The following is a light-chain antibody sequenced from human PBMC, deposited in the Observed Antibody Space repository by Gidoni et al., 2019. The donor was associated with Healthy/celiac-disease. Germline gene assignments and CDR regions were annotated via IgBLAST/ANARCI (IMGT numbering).Light chain of an antibody. J-gene: IGKJ2*01. Sequence: DIQLTQSPSSLSASVGDSVTITCQASQEISNYLNWYQQKPGKATKLLIYDASNLETGVPSRFSGSVSGTDFTFTISSLQPEDIATYYCQQYDNLPYTFXQXTKLEIK. V-gene: IGKV1-33*01. CDR2: DAS. CDR1: QEISNY. CDR3: QQYDNLPYT.